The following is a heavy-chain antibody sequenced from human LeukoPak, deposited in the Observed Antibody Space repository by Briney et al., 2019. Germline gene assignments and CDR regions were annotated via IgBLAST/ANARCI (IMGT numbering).Heavy chain of an antibody. D-gene: IGHD6-13*01. Sequence: GGSLRLSCAASGFTLSSYSMNWVRQAPGKGLEWVSYISSSSSTIYYADSVKGRFTISRDNAKNSLYLQMNSLRAKDTAVYYCARDLEAAGNDYWGQGTLVTVSS. CDR1: GFTLSSYS. CDR3: ARDLEAAGNDY. V-gene: IGHV3-48*04. CDR2: ISSSSSTI. J-gene: IGHJ4*02.